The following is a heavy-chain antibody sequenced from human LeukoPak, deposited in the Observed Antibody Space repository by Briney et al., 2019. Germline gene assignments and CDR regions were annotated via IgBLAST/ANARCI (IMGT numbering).Heavy chain of an antibody. Sequence: QPGGSLRLSCAASGFTFSSYAMGWVRQAPGKGLEWVSLISGSGGSTYNADSVKGRFTVSRDNSKNTLYLQMNSLRAEDTAVYYCARVNPHYYDSSGYHRLLDSWGQGTLVTVSS. CDR1: GFTFSSYA. J-gene: IGHJ4*02. D-gene: IGHD3-22*01. CDR3: ARVNPHYYDSSGYHRLLDS. CDR2: ISGSGGST. V-gene: IGHV3-23*01.